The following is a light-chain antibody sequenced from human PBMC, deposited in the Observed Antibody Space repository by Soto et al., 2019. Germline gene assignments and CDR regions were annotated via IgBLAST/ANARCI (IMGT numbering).Light chain of an antibody. J-gene: IGKJ3*01. CDR2: GAS. CDR3: QQYGTSPFT. Sequence: EIVLTQSPGTLSLSPGERATLSCRASQSVSSSYLAWYQQKPGQAPRLLIYGASSRATGIPDRFSGGGSGIDFTLAISRLEPEDFAVYYCQQYGTSPFTFGPGTKVDI. V-gene: IGKV3-20*01. CDR1: QSVSSSY.